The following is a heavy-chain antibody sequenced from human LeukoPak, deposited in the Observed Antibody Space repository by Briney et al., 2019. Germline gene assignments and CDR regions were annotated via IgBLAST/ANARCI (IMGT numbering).Heavy chain of an antibody. CDR3: ARDGSGLRFFRETRNGFDY. V-gene: IGHV1-18*04. CDR1: GYSFTSYW. D-gene: IGHD3-3*01. Sequence: GESLKISCKGSGYSFTSYWISWVRQAPGQGLEWMGWISAYNGNTNYAQKLQGRVSMTTDTSTSTAYMELRSLRSDDTAVYYCARDGSGLRFFRETRNGFDYWGQGTLVTVSS. J-gene: IGHJ4*02. CDR2: ISAYNGNT.